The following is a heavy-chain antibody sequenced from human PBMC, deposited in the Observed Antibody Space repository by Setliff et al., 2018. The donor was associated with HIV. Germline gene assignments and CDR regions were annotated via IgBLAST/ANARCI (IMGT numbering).Heavy chain of an antibody. CDR2: VWPGDSDT. CDR1: ADTFSNYW. D-gene: IGHD3-22*01. J-gene: IGHJ3*02. CDR3: ANSHSAYFVDAFDI. V-gene: IGHV5-51*01. Sequence: GESLKISCKGSADTFSNYWIAWVRQMPGKGLGWMGIVWPGDSDTTYSPPFQGQVTISADRSIRTAYLQWSSLKASDTAMYYCANSHSAYFVDAFDIWGQGTMVTVSS.